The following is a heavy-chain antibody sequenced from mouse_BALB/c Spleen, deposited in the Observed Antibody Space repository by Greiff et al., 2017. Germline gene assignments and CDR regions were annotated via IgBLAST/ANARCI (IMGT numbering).Heavy chain of an antibody. V-gene: IGHV3-8*02. CDR2: ISYSGST. Sequence: EVQVVESGPSLVKPSQTLSLTCSVTGDSITSGYWNWIRKFPGNKLEYMGYISYSGSTYYNPSLKSRISITRDTSKNQYYLQLNSVTTEDTATYYCARFHYGKGHFDVWGAGTTVTVSS. J-gene: IGHJ1*01. D-gene: IGHD2-1*01. CDR3: ARFHYGKGHFDV. CDR1: GDSITSGY.